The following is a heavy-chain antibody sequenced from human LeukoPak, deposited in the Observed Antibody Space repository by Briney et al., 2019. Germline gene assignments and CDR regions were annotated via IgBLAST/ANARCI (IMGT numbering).Heavy chain of an antibody. J-gene: IGHJ6*03. D-gene: IGHD6-19*01. Sequence: GGSLRLSCAASGFTFSDYYMSWIRQAPGKGLEWVSYISSSGSTIYYADSVKGRFTISRDDAKNSLYLQMNSLRAEDTAVYYCARTGSDSSGWFYSYYYYYYYMDVWGKGTTVTISS. V-gene: IGHV3-11*01. CDR1: GFTFSDYY. CDR3: ARTGSDSSGWFYSYYYYYYYMDV. CDR2: ISSSGSTI.